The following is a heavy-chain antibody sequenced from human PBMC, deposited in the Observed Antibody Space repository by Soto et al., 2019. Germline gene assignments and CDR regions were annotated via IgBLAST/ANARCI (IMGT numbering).Heavy chain of an antibody. D-gene: IGHD3-16*01. CDR1: GFAFSSSS. V-gene: IGHV3-21*02. J-gene: IGHJ4*02. Sequence: DVQLVESGGGLVKPGGSLRLSCAASGFAFSSSSMHWVRQAPGKGLEWVSCISDSSSYIYYADSVRGRFTISRDDAKTSLFLQMNSLRAEDTAVYYCTGGTFTWGPRMLAYWGQGTLVTVSS. CDR2: ISDSSSYI. CDR3: TGGTFTWGPRMLAY.